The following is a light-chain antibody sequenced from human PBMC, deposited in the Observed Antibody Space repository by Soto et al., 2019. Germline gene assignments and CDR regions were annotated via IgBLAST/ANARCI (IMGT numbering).Light chain of an antibody. Sequence: ILVTQSPATLSLSPWDRATLSCRASQSVSSYLAWYQQKPGQAPRLLIYDASNRATGIPARFSGSGSGTDFTLTSSSLEPEDFAVYYCQQRSNWITFGQGTRLEIK. V-gene: IGKV3-11*01. CDR3: QQRSNWIT. J-gene: IGKJ5*01. CDR1: QSVSSY. CDR2: DAS.